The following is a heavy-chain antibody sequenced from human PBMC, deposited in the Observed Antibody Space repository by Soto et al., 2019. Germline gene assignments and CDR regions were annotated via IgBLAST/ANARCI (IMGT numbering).Heavy chain of an antibody. D-gene: IGHD1-1*01. CDR3: ARTRNLDV. J-gene: IGHJ6*02. Sequence: QVQIQQWGAGLLKPSETLSLTCAVYGESLSGYYGNWIRQSPGKGLEWIGEINYSGNTNYIPSLKSRVTISIDTSKNQFSLKLSSVAAADTAVYYCARTRNLDVWGQGTTVIVSS. V-gene: IGHV4-34*01. CDR2: INYSGNT. CDR1: GESLSGYY.